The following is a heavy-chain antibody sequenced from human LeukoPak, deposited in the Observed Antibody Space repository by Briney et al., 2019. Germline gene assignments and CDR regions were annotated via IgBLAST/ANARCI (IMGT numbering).Heavy chain of an antibody. CDR1: GDSISSYY. CDR2: IYYSGST. J-gene: IGHJ5*02. D-gene: IGHD6-19*01. V-gene: IGHV4-59*01. Sequence: PSETLSLTCTVSGDSISSYYWTWIRQPPGKGLEWIGYIYYSGSTNYSPSLKSRVTMSVDTSKNQFSLKRSSVTAADTAVYYCARGSGWYYHWGQGTLVTASS. CDR3: ARGSGWYYH.